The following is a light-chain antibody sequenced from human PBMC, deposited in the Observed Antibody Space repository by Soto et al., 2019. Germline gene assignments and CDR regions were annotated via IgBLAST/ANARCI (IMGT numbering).Light chain of an antibody. J-gene: IGLJ2*01. V-gene: IGLV3-9*01. CDR1: NIGSKN. CDR2: RDS. CDR3: QVWDSSIVV. Sequence: SSELTQPLSVSVALGQTARITCGGNNIGSKNVHWYQQKPGQAPVLVISRDSNRPSGIPERFSGSNSGNTATLTISRAQAGDEADYYCQVWDSSIVVFGGGTKVTVL.